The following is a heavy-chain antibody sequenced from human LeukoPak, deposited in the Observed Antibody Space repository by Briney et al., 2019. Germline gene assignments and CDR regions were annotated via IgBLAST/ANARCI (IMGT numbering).Heavy chain of an antibody. CDR2: IYTSGGT. J-gene: IGHJ4*02. Sequence: SETLSLTCAVSGGSISTFYWSWIRQPPGKGLEWIGYIYTSGGTNYNPSLKSRVTISVDTSKNQFSLKLSSVTAADTAIYYCARQPYGSSVDSWGQGTLVIVS. CDR3: ARQPYGSSVDS. CDR1: GGSISTFY. V-gene: IGHV4-4*09. D-gene: IGHD3-10*01.